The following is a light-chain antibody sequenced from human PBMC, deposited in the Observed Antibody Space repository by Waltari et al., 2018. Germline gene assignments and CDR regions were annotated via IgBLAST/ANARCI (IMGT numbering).Light chain of an antibody. CDR2: LAS. Sequence: IQLPQSPSSLPASLGDRVTITCRASQGISTNLAWYQQKPGKAPKLLIYLASTLQSGVPSRFSGSGSGTDFTLTISSLQPEDFATYYCHQVYTYPRAFGQGTKVEIK. CDR3: HQVYTYPRA. V-gene: IGKV1-9*01. J-gene: IGKJ1*01. CDR1: QGISTN.